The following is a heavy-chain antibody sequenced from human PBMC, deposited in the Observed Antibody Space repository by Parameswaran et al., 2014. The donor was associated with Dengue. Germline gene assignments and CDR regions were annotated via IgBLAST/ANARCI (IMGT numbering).Heavy chain of an antibody. J-gene: IGHJ4*02. V-gene: IGHV3-7*05. CDR3: ARVDLYYYEDYFDY. Sequence: VRQMPGKGLEWVANIKQDGSEKYYVDSVKGRFTISRDNAKNSLYLQMNSLRAEDTAVYYCARVDLYYYEDYFDYWGQGTLVTVSS. CDR2: IKQDGSEK. D-gene: IGHD3-22*01.